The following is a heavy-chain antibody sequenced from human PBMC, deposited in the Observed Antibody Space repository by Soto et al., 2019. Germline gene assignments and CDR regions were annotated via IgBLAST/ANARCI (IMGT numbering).Heavy chain of an antibody. J-gene: IGHJ3*02. V-gene: IGHV1-46*01. Sequence: QVQLVQSGAEVKKPGTSVKVSCKASGYIFSNYYMHWVRQAPGQGLELMGVFNPSGDATHYAQSFQGRVSVTRDTSTSTVYMELSTLTSEDTAVYYCARRGMSKIGFDTWGQGTMVTVSS. D-gene: IGHD3-10*01. CDR2: FNPSGDAT. CDR1: GYIFSNYY. CDR3: ARRGMSKIGFDT.